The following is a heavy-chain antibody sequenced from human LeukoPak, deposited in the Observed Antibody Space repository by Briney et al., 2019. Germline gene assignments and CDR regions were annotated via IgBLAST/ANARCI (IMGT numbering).Heavy chain of an antibody. J-gene: IGHJ4*02. Sequence: PGGSLRLSCAASGFTFDDYGMSWVRQAPGKGLEWVSNINRNGGNTAYADSVKGRFTISRDNAKNSLYLQMNSLRAEDTALYYCARDHGAIALTSYLDYWGQGTLVTVSS. CDR1: GFTFDDYG. CDR2: INRNGGNT. D-gene: IGHD2-2*01. V-gene: IGHV3-20*04. CDR3: ARDHGAIALTSYLDY.